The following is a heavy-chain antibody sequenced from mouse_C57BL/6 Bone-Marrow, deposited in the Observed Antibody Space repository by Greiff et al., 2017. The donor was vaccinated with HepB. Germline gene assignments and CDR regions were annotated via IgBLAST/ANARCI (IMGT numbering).Heavy chain of an antibody. CDR2: INPSNGGT. D-gene: IGHD1-1*01. V-gene: IGHV1-53*01. J-gene: IGHJ4*01. Sequence: QVQLQQPGTELVKPGASVKPSCKASGYTFTSYWMHWVKQRPGQGLEWIGNINPSNGGTNYNEKFKSKATLTVDKSSSTAYMQLSSLTSEDSAVYYCARLGYYGSSYDAMDYWGQGTSVTVSS. CDR1: GYTFTSYW. CDR3: ARLGYYGSSYDAMDY.